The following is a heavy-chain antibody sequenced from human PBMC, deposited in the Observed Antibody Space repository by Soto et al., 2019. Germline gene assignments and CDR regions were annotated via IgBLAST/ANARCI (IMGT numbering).Heavy chain of an antibody. CDR3: ARDLTDAFDI. V-gene: IGHV6-1*01. J-gene: IGHJ3*02. CDR1: VDNVSSHSSS. CDR2: TYYRSKWYN. Sequence: SQTLSLPFAISVDNVSSHSSSWNWIRQSPSRGLEWLGRTYYRSKWYNDYAVSVKSRITINPDTSKNQFSLQLNSVTPEDTDVYYCARDLTDAFDIWGQGTMVTVSS.